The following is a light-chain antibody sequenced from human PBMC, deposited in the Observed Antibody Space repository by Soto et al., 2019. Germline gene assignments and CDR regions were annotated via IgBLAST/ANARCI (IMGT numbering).Light chain of an antibody. V-gene: IGLV2-8*01. CDR1: SSDVGGQNY. CDR3: SSHAGNNNYV. Sequence: SVLTQPPSASGSPGHSVAISCTGTSSDVGGQNYVSWYQQHPGKAPKLIIYAVTERPSGVPDRFSGSKSGNTASLTVSGLQTEDEADYYCSSHAGNNNYVFGTGTKVTVL. J-gene: IGLJ1*01. CDR2: AVT.